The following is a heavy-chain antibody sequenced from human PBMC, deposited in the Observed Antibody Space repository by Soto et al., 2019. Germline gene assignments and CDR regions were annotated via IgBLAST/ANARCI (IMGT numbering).Heavy chain of an antibody. CDR3: AKDNEYCSSTSCLIYYYYYYMDV. J-gene: IGHJ6*03. CDR2: ISYDGSNK. CDR1: GFTFSSYG. D-gene: IGHD2-2*01. Sequence: GGSLRLSCAASGFTFSSYGMHWVRQAPGKGLEWVAVISYDGSNKYYADSVKGRFTISRDNSKNTLYLQMNSLRAEDTAVYYCAKDNEYCSSTSCLIYYYYYYMDVWGKGTTVTVSS. V-gene: IGHV3-30*18.